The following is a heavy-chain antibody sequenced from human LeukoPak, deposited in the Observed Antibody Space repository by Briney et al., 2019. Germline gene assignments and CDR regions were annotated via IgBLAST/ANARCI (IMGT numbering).Heavy chain of an antibody. D-gene: IGHD3-10*01. CDR3: ARATGDWRQYYYYMDV. CDR2: IYYSGST. V-gene: IGHV4-39*07. CDR1: GGSISSSSYY. Sequence: SETLSLTCTVSGGSISSSSYYWGWIRQPPGKGLEWIGSIYYSGSTYYNPSLKSRVTISVDTSKNQFSLKLSSVTAADTAVYYCARATGDWRQYYYYMDVWGKGTTVTVSS. J-gene: IGHJ6*03.